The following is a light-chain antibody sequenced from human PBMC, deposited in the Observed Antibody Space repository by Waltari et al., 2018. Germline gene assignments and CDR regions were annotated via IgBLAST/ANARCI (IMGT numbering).Light chain of an antibody. CDR1: QSISRS. Sequence: DIQMTQSPSSLSASVGDRVTITCRASQSISRSLNWYRQKPGEAPNLLISSASVLQSGCPSRFRGSGSGTDFTIGISSRQPKDIATYVCQQSSTNPYTFGQGTKLEI. J-gene: IGKJ2*01. CDR2: SAS. V-gene: IGKV1-39*01. CDR3: QQSSTNPYT.